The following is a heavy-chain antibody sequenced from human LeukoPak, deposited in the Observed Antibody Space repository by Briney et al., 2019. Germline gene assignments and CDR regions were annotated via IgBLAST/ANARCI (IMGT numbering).Heavy chain of an antibody. V-gene: IGHV1-18*01. CDR3: ARDGLSYTNPNNWFDP. CDR1: GYPFTSYY. Sequence: GASVKVSCKASGYPFTSYYINWVRQAPGQGLEWMGWISAYNGDTNYAQNLQGRVTMTTDTSTDTAYMELRSLRSDDTAVYYCARDGLSYTNPNNWFDPWGQGTPVTVSS. D-gene: IGHD2-2*02. J-gene: IGHJ5*02. CDR2: ISAYNGDT.